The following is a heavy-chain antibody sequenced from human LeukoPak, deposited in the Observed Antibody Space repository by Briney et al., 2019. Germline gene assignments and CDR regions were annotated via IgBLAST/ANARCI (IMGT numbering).Heavy chain of an antibody. J-gene: IGHJ3*02. CDR2: ISSNGGST. D-gene: IGHD6-19*01. CDR1: GFTFSSYA. Sequence: GGSLRLSCAASGFTFSSYAMHWVRLAPGKGLEYVSAISSNGGSTYYANSVKGRFTISRDNSKNTLYLQMGSLRAEDMAVYYCASFSIALAGTRGAFDIWGQGTMVTVSS. CDR3: ASFSIALAGTRGAFDI. V-gene: IGHV3-64*01.